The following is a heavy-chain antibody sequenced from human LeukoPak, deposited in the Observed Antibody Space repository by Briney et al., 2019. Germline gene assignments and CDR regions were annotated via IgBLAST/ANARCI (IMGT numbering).Heavy chain of an antibody. CDR2: ISGSGGST. CDR1: GFTFSSYA. Sequence: GGSLRLSSAASGFTFSSYAMSWVRQAPGKGLEWVSAISGSGGSTYYADSVKGRFTISRDNSKNTLYLQMNSLRAEDTAVYYCAKDRKGYSYANFDYWGQGTLVTVSS. J-gene: IGHJ4*02. D-gene: IGHD5-18*01. V-gene: IGHV3-23*01. CDR3: AKDRKGYSYANFDY.